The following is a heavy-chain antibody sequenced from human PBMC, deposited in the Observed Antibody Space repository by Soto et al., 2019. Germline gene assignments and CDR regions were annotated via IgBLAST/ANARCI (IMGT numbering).Heavy chain of an antibody. V-gene: IGHV4-34*01. D-gene: IGHD1-7*01. Sequence: PSETLSLTCAVYGGSFSGYYWSWIRQPPGRGLEWIGEINHSGSTNYNPSLKSRVTISVDTSKNQFSLKLSSVTAADTAVYYCARGLELDYWGQGTLVTGS. CDR1: GGSFSGYY. CDR2: INHSGST. CDR3: ARGLELDY. J-gene: IGHJ4*02.